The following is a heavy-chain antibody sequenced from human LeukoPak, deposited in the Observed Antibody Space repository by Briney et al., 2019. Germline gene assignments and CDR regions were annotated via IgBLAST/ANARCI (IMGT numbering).Heavy chain of an antibody. J-gene: IGHJ4*02. CDR3: ARDSSGWYKMAFDY. D-gene: IGHD6-19*01. V-gene: IGHV1-18*01. CDR1: GYTFTSYG. Sequence: ASVKVSCKASGYTFTSYGISWVRQAPGQGLEGRGWISAYNGNTNYAQKLQGRVTMTTDTSTSTAYMELRSLRSDDTAVYYCARDSSGWYKMAFDYWGQGTLVTVSS. CDR2: ISAYNGNT.